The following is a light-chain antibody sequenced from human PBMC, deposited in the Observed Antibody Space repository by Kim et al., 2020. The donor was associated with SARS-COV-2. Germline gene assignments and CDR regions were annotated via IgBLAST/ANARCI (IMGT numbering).Light chain of an antibody. CDR2: DVS. CDR1: SSDVGGYNH. CDR3: CSYGGSHTWV. Sequence: QSALTQPRSVSGSPGQSVTISCTGTSSDVGGYNHVSWYQQHPGKAPKVMIYDVSRRPSGVPDRFSGSKSGNTASLTISGLQAEDEADYNCCSYGGSHTWVFGGGTKVTVL. J-gene: IGLJ3*02. V-gene: IGLV2-11*01.